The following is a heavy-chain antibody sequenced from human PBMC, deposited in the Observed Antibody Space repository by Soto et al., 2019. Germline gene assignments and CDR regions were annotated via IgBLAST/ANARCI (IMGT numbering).Heavy chain of an antibody. D-gene: IGHD2-2*01. J-gene: IGHJ3*02. Sequence: ASVKVSCKDSVYTFTSYAIRWVRQAPGQGLEWMGWISAYNGNTNYAQKLQGRVTMTTDTSTSTAYMELRSLRSDDTAVYYCAREMPHRDAFDIWGQGTMVTVSS. CDR1: VYTFTSYA. V-gene: IGHV1-18*01. CDR2: ISAYNGNT. CDR3: AREMPHRDAFDI.